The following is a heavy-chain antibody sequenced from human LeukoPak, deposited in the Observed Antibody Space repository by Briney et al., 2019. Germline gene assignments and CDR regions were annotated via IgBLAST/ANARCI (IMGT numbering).Heavy chain of an antibody. J-gene: IGHJ4*02. V-gene: IGHV4-39*07. Sequence: SETLSLTCTVSGGSISSYYWGWIRQPPGKGLEWIGSIYYSGSTYYNPSLKSRVTISVDTSKNQFSLKLSSVTAADTAVYYCAREAAAGTSYYWGQGALVTVSS. CDR3: AREAAAGTSYY. D-gene: IGHD6-13*01. CDR1: GGSISSYY. CDR2: IYYSGST.